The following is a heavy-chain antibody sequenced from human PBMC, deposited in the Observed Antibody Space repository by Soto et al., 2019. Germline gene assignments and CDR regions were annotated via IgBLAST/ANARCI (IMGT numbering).Heavy chain of an antibody. CDR2: ISAYNGNT. Sequence: QVQLVQSGAEVKKPGASVKVSCKASGYTFTSYGISWVRQAPGQGLEWMGWISAYNGNTKYAQKLQGRGTTTTDTATSTAYMELRSLRSDDTAVYYCARDLGGSYYAPVDYWGQGTLVTVSS. J-gene: IGHJ4*02. CDR3: ARDLGGSYYAPVDY. V-gene: IGHV1-18*01. CDR1: GYTFTSYG. D-gene: IGHD1-26*01.